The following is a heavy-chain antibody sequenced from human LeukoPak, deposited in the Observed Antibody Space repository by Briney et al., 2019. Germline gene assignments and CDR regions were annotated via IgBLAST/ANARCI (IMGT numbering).Heavy chain of an antibody. V-gene: IGHV5-51*01. Sequence: GESLKISCKGSGYSFTSYWIGWVRQMPGKGLEWMGIIYPGDSDTRYSPSFQGQVTISADKSISTAYLQWSSLKASDTAMYYCATGPGDYGDYVYFDYWGQGTLVTVSS. D-gene: IGHD4-17*01. CDR1: GYSFTSYW. CDR3: ATGPGDYGDYVYFDY. J-gene: IGHJ4*02. CDR2: IYPGDSDT.